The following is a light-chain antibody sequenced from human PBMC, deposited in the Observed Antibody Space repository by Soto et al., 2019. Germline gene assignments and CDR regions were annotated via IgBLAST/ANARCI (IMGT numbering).Light chain of an antibody. V-gene: IGLV1-40*01. CDR3: QSCDSSLSGSGV. Sequence: QSVLTQPPSVSGAPGQRVTISCTGSSSNIGAGYDVHWYQQLPGTAPKLLIYRNTNRPSGVPDRFSGSKSGTSASLAITGLQAEDEADYHCQSCDSSLSGSGVFGTGTKVTVL. CDR2: RNT. J-gene: IGLJ1*01. CDR1: SSNIGAGYD.